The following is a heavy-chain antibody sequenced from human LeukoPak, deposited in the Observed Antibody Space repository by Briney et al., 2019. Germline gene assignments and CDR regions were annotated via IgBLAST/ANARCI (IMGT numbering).Heavy chain of an antibody. CDR2: IYSGGST. J-gene: IGHJ4*02. CDR1: GFTVSSNY. D-gene: IGHD6-19*01. Sequence: GGSLRLSCAASGFTVSSNYMSWVRQAPGKGLEWVSIIYSGGSTYYADSVKGRFTISRDNSKNTLYLQMNSLRAEDTAVYYCARKHSSGWLLDYWGQGTLVTVSS. CDR3: ARKHSSGWLLDY. V-gene: IGHV3-66*01.